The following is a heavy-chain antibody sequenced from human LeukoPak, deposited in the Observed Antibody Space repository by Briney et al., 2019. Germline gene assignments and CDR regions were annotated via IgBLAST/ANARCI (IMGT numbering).Heavy chain of an antibody. V-gene: IGHV3-21*05. Sequence: GGSLRLSCAASGFTLSSYSMDWVRQAPGKGLEWVSYITSSSTIYYADSVKGRFTISRDNAKNSLYLQMNSLRAEDTAVYYCARPGGPDYGFWSGYYSFDYWGQGTLVTVSS. CDR3: ARPGGPDYGFWSGYYSFDY. CDR1: GFTLSSYS. J-gene: IGHJ4*02. CDR2: ITSSSTI. D-gene: IGHD3-3*01.